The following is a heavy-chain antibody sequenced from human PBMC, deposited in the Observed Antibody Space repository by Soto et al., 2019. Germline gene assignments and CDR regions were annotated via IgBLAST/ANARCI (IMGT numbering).Heavy chain of an antibody. CDR3: ARDLGNYDRYYFDY. CDR2: INSDCIRT. J-gene: IGHJ4*02. V-gene: IGHV3-74*01. CDR1: GFTLSSYW. Sequence: EVQLVESGGGLVQPGGSLRLSCAASGFTLSSYWMHWVRQVPGKGLMWVSRINSDCIRTNYADSVKGRFTISRDNAKNTLYLQMNSLRAEDTAVYYCARDLGNYDRYYFDYWGQGTVVTVSS. D-gene: IGHD1-7*01.